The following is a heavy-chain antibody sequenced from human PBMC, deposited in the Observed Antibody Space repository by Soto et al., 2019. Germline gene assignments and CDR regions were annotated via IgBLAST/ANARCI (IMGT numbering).Heavy chain of an antibody. Sequence: SVKVSCKASGGTFSSYAISWVRQAPGQGLEWMGGIIPIFGTANYAQKFQGRVTITADESTSTAYMELSSLRSEDTAVYYCARLYNWNYEYYYGMDVWGQGTTGTVSS. V-gene: IGHV1-69*13. J-gene: IGHJ6*02. CDR1: GGTFSSYA. CDR3: ARLYNWNYEYYYGMDV. D-gene: IGHD1-7*01. CDR2: IIPIFGTA.